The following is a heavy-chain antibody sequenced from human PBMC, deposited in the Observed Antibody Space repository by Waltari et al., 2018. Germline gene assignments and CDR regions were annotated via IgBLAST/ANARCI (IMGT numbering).Heavy chain of an antibody. V-gene: IGHV4-34*01. D-gene: IGHD6-19*01. Sequence: QVQLQQWGAGLLKPSETLSLTCAVFGGSFSGYYWSWIRQPPGKGLEWIGEINHSGNTKSNASLKSRVTISGDTSNNQFALKLTSVTAADTAVYYCAIAYGSGWYGVWGQGTLVTVSS. CDR1: GGSFSGYY. CDR2: INHSGNT. CDR3: AIAYGSGWYGV. J-gene: IGHJ4*02.